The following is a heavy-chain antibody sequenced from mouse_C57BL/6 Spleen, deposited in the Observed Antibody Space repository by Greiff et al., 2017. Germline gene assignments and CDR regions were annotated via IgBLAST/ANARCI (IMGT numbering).Heavy chain of an antibody. CDR3: ARSTTAMDY. Sequence: VQLKESGPELVKPGASVKISCKASGYSFTGYYMNWVKQSPEKSLEWIGEINPSTGGTTYNQKFKAKATLTVDKSSSTAYMQLKGLTSEDSAVYYCARSTTAMDYWGQGTSVTVSS. V-gene: IGHV1-42*01. D-gene: IGHD2-12*01. J-gene: IGHJ4*01. CDR2: INPSTGGT. CDR1: GYSFTGYY.